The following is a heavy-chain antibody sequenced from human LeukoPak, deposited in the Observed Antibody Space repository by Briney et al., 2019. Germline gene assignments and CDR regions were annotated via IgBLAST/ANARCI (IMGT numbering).Heavy chain of an antibody. CDR3: ARDLTLGGYYVWGSYRYTGPYGMDV. Sequence: GGSLRLSCAASGFTVSSNYMGWVRQAPGKGLEWVSVIYSGGDTYYAGSVKGRFTISRDNSKNMIYLEMSSLKAEDTAVYYCARDLTLGGYYVWGSYRYTGPYGMDVWGQGTTVTVSS. CDR1: GFTVSSNY. CDR2: IYSGGDT. D-gene: IGHD3-16*02. J-gene: IGHJ6*02. V-gene: IGHV3-66*01.